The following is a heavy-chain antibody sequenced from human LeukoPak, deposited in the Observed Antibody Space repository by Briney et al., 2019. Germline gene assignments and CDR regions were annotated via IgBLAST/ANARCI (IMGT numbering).Heavy chain of an antibody. CDR1: GFTFSSYA. V-gene: IGHV3-23*01. Sequence: GGSLRLSCAASGFTFSSYAMSWVRQAPGKGLEWVSAVSGSGGSTYYADSVQGRFTISRDDSKNTLYLQMNSLRAEDTAVYYCAKDYRYAIAAAGRQYNRFDSWGQGTLVTVSS. CDR3: AKDYRYAIAAAGRQYNRFDS. J-gene: IGHJ5*01. D-gene: IGHD6-13*01. CDR2: VSGSGGST.